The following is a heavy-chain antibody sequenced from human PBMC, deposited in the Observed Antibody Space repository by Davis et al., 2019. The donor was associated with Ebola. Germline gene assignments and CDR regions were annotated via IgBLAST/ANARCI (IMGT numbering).Heavy chain of an antibody. Sequence: SVQVSCKASAGTFSSYAISWVRQAPGQGLEWMGGIISIFGTANYAQKFQGRVTITADESTSTAYMELSSLRSEDTAVYYCARGGRELLEHYFDYWGQGTLVTVSS. D-gene: IGHD1-26*01. J-gene: IGHJ4*02. V-gene: IGHV1-69*13. CDR1: AGTFSSYA. CDR3: ARGGRELLEHYFDY. CDR2: IISIFGTA.